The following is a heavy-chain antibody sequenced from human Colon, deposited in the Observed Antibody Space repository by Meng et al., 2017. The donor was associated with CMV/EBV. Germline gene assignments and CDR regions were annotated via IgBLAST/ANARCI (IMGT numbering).Heavy chain of an antibody. Sequence: QVQLKESGPSMVKPPETPSLTCTVSGVAISTYYWSWIRQPAGEGLEWLGRISTNRNTHYNPSLNSRATIWLDTSNNQFSLKLTSVTAADTAVYYCVRGGYSGTQTGGVQEYWGQGTLVTVSS. CDR2: ISTNRNT. CDR1: GVAISTYY. CDR3: VRGGYSGTQTGGVQEY. D-gene: IGHD5-12*01. J-gene: IGHJ4*02. V-gene: IGHV4-4*07.